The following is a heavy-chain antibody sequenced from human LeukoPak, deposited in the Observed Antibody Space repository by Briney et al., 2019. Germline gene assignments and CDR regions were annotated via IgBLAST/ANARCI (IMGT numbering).Heavy chain of an antibody. CDR1: GYTFTSYY. J-gene: IGHJ4*02. Sequence: ASVKVSFKASGYTFTSYYMHWVRQAPGQGLEWVGIINPSVGSTSYAQKFQGRVTMTRDTSTSTVYMELGSLRSEDTAVYYCAREGGGSGSYSPFDYWGQGTLVTVSS. D-gene: IGHD3-10*01. CDR3: AREGGGSGSYSPFDY. CDR2: INPSVGST. V-gene: IGHV1-46*01.